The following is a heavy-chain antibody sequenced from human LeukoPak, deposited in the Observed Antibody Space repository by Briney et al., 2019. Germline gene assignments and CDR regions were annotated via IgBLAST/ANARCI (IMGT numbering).Heavy chain of an antibody. CDR3: ARGLPPVMKYYFDY. D-gene: IGHD4-11*01. Sequence: PGGSLRLSCAASGFTFNSYGMHWVRQAPGKGLEWVAVMWYDGSNKYYADSVKGRFTISRDDSKNTLYLQMNGLRAEDTAMYYCARGLPPVMKYYFDYWGQGTLVTVSS. V-gene: IGHV3-33*01. CDR2: MWYDGSNK. J-gene: IGHJ4*02. CDR1: GFTFNSYG.